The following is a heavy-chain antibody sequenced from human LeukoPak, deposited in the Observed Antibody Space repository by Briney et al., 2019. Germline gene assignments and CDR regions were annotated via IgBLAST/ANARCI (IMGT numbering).Heavy chain of an antibody. J-gene: IGHJ4*02. CDR2: INPNSGGT. CDR3: ARARTAMVREEDY. CDR1: GYTFTSYG. D-gene: IGHD5-18*01. V-gene: IGHV1-2*02. Sequence: ASVKVSCKASGYTFTSYGISWVRQAPGQGLEWMGWINPNSGGTNYAQKFQGRVTMTRDTSISTAYMELSRLRSDDTAVYYCARARTAMVREEDYWGQGTLVTVSS.